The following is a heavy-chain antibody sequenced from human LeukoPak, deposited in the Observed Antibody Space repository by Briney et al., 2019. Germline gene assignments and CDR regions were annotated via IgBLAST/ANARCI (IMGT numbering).Heavy chain of an antibody. Sequence: SQTLSLTCAISGGSVSTNSATWTWLRQSPSRGLEWLGRTYYRSKWYNDYAVSMKSRITINPDTSKNQFSLQLNSVTPEDTAVYYCARLVGASWFDSWGQGTLVTVSS. D-gene: IGHD1-26*01. V-gene: IGHV6-1*01. CDR2: TYYRSKWYN. J-gene: IGHJ5*01. CDR3: ARLVGASWFDS. CDR1: GGSVSTNSAT.